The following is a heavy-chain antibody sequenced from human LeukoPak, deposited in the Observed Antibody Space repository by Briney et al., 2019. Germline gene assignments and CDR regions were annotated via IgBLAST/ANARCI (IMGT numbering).Heavy chain of an antibody. Sequence: SETLSLTCTVSGGSISSSSYYWGWIRQPPGKGLEWIGSIYYSGSTYYNPSLKSRVTISVDTSKNQLPLELSSVTAADTAVYYCASQQEVTDRFDYWGQGTLVTVSS. J-gene: IGHJ4*02. CDR3: ASQQEVTDRFDY. D-gene: IGHD5-18*01. CDR1: GGSISSSSYY. V-gene: IGHV4-39*01. CDR2: IYYSGST.